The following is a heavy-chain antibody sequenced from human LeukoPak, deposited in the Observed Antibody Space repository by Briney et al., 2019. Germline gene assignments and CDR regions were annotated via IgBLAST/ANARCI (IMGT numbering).Heavy chain of an antibody. Sequence: PGGSLRLSCAASGFTFSSYWTRWVRQTPGKGLVWVSRINSDGSSSTYADSVKGRFTISRDNAKNTLYLQMNSLRAEDTAVYYCARTITDAFDIWGQGTMVTVSS. CDR1: GFTFSSYW. D-gene: IGHD3-10*01. V-gene: IGHV3-74*01. CDR3: ARTITDAFDI. J-gene: IGHJ3*02. CDR2: INSDGSSS.